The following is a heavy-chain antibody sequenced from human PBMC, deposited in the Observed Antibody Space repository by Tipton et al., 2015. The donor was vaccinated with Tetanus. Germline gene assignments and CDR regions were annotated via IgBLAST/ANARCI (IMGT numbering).Heavy chain of an antibody. CDR1: GVSMRNGGFS. CDR3: ARSKLLWFGESLSGFDS. CDR2: VSSSGAS. D-gene: IGHD3-10*01. J-gene: IGHJ4*02. Sequence: TLSLTCAVSGVSMRNGGFSWSWIRQPPGKGLEWLAYVSSSGASNSNYFLKSRITLSRDTSKNQFSLRLASVTAADTAVYYCARSKLLWFGESLSGFDSWGQGTLVTVSA. V-gene: IGHV4-61*08.